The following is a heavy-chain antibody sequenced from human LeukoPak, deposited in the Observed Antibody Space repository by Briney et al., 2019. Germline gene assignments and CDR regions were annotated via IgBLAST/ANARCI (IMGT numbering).Heavy chain of an antibody. D-gene: IGHD7-27*01. CDR2: MSPNNGNT. Sequence: GASVKVSCKTSGYTFTNYDINWVRQAPGQGLEWLGWMSPNNGNTGYAQKFQGRVTMTRDTSINTAYMELSSLRSEDTAVYYCASNPPRTGDFNSWGQGALVTVSS. V-gene: IGHV1-8*01. CDR1: GYTFTNYD. J-gene: IGHJ4*02. CDR3: ASNPPRTGDFNS.